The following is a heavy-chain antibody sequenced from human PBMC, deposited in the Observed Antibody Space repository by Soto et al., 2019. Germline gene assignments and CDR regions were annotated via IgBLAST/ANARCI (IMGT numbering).Heavy chain of an antibody. J-gene: IGHJ4*02. D-gene: IGHD3-22*01. CDR1: GGSVRGGYYY. CDR2: IDYSGST. V-gene: IGHV4-61*01. Sequence: KPSETLSLTCTVSGGSVRGGYYYWSWIRQPPGKGLEWIGYIDYSGSTNYNPSLKSRVTMSIDTSKNQFSLKLSSVTAADTAVYYCARGVHHDSRGYYYFYWGQGTLVTVSS. CDR3: ARGVHHDSRGYYYFY.